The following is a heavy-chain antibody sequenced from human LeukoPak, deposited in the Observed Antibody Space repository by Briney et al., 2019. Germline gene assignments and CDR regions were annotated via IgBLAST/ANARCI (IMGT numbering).Heavy chain of an antibody. D-gene: IGHD2-2*01. Sequence: PGGSLRLSCAASGFTLSTFDMNWVRDAPGKGLEWVSSISTSSRYIYYRDSVKGRFTISRDDAKNSLYLQMNSLTVEDTAVYYCARADCSGSTCYLRHSWFDPWGQGTLVTVSS. CDR1: GFTLSTFD. CDR2: ISTSSRYI. CDR3: ARADCSGSTCYLRHSWFDP. V-gene: IGHV3-21*06. J-gene: IGHJ5*02.